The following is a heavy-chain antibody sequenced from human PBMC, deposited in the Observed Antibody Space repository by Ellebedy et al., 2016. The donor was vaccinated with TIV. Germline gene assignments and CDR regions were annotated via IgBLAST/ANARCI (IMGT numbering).Heavy chain of an antibody. CDR2: INSDGSST. Sequence: PGGSLRLSCEASGFTFSSHWMHWVRQAPGKGLVWVSRINSDGSSTSYADSVKGRFTIPRDNAKNTLYLQMNSLRAEDPAVYYCARGEGCGGGDCWAFDYWGQGTLVTVSS. CDR1: GFTFSSHW. CDR3: ARGEGCGGGDCWAFDY. J-gene: IGHJ4*02. V-gene: IGHV3-74*01. D-gene: IGHD2-21*02.